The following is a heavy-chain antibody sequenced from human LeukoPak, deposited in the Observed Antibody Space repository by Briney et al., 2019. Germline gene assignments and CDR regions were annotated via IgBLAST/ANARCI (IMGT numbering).Heavy chain of an antibody. D-gene: IGHD5-18*01. CDR3: ARNKYSYAPYYYYGMDV. V-gene: IGHV4-59*01. J-gene: IGHJ6*02. Sequence: SETLSLTCTVSGGSISSYYWSWIRQPPGKGLEWIGYIYYSGSTNYNPSLKSRVTISVDTSKNQLSLKLSSVTAADTAVYYCARNKYSYAPYYYYGMDVWGQGTTVTVSS. CDR1: GGSISSYY. CDR2: IYYSGST.